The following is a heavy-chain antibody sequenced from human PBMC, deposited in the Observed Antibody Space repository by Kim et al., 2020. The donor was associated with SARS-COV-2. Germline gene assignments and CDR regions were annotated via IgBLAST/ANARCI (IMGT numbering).Heavy chain of an antibody. CDR2: INHSGST. Sequence: SETLSLTCAVYGGSFSGYYWSWIRQPPGKGLEWIGEINHSGSTNYNPSLKSRVTISVDTSKNQFSLKLSSVTAADTAVYYCATVPTLHYYDSSGYYYVSWGQGTLVTVSS. CDR3: ATVPTLHYYDSSGYYYVS. V-gene: IGHV4-34*01. D-gene: IGHD3-22*01. CDR1: GGSFSGYY. J-gene: IGHJ4*02.